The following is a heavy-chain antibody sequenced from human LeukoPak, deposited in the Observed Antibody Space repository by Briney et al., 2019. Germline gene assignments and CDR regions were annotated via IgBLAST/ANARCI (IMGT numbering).Heavy chain of an antibody. Sequence: SETLSLTCAVYGGSFSGYYWSWIRQPPGKGLEWIGYIYYSGSTNYNPSLKSRVTISVDTSKNQFSLKLSSVTAADTAVYYCARGRGGYLDYWGQGTLVTVSS. CDR3: ARGRGGYLDY. CDR1: GGSFSGYY. J-gene: IGHJ4*02. CDR2: IYYSGST. V-gene: IGHV4-59*01. D-gene: IGHD2-15*01.